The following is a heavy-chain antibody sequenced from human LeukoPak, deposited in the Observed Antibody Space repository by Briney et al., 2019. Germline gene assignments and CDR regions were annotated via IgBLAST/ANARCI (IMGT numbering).Heavy chain of an antibody. D-gene: IGHD3-10*01. J-gene: IGHJ6*03. Sequence: GGSLRLSCTASGFTFSNSAMHWVRQAPGKGLDWVAVMPHDGSNEYYADSVKGRFTMSRDNSKNTLYLQMDSLRAADTAVYYCSQGGPGTYMGYYYYMAVWGKGTTVTVSS. V-gene: IGHV3-30-3*02. CDR2: MPHDGSNE. CDR1: GFTFSNSA. CDR3: SQGGPGTYMGYYYYMAV.